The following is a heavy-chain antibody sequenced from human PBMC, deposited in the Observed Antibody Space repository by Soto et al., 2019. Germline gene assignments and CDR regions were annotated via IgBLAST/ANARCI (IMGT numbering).Heavy chain of an antibody. V-gene: IGHV3-30*18. D-gene: IGHD6-13*01. J-gene: IGHJ4*02. CDR2: IASDGKDK. CDR3: AEDGALAAADYFVDY. CDR1: GFTFSNYA. Sequence: QVQLVESGGGVVQPGRSLKLSCAASGFTFSNYAIHWVRQAPGKGLEWVAVIASDGKDKRYSDSVKGRFTISRDNSKNTVYLQMNSLRGEDTAVYYCAEDGALAAADYFVDYWGQGSLVTVCS.